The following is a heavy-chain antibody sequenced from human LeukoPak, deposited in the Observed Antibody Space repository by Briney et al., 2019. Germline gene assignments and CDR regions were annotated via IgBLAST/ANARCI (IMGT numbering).Heavy chain of an antibody. CDR1: GGSFSHYY. V-gene: IGHV4-34*01. CDR3: ARRWNYGRNYYIDV. D-gene: IGHD1-7*01. Sequence: PSETLSLTCAVYGGSFSHYYWSWIRQSPGMALEWIGEINDSGTINYNASLMSRVTISVDKSKNQYSLKLSSATAADTAVYYCARRWNYGRNYYIDVWGKGARVSVSS. J-gene: IGHJ6*03. CDR2: INDSGTI.